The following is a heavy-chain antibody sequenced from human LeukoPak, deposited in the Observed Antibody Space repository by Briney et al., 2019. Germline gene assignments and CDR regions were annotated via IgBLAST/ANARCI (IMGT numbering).Heavy chain of an antibody. Sequence: PGGSLRLSCAASGFTFSSYAMSWVRQAPGKGLEWVSAISGSGGSTYYADSVKGRFTISRDSSKNTLYLQMNSLRAEDTAVYYCAKDQVAAAYSAGGKEFDYWGQGTLVTVSS. D-gene: IGHD6-13*01. V-gene: IGHV3-23*01. CDR2: ISGSGGST. J-gene: IGHJ4*02. CDR3: AKDQVAAAYSAGGKEFDY. CDR1: GFTFSSYA.